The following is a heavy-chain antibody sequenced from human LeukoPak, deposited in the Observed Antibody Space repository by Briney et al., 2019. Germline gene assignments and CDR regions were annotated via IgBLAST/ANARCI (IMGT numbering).Heavy chain of an antibody. CDR1: GGSFSGYY. CDR2: INHSGST. J-gene: IGHJ6*03. CDR3: ARRYYYYYYMDV. Sequence: SETLSLTCAVYGGSFSGYYWSWIRQPPGKGLEWIGEINHSGSTNYNPSLKSRVTISVDTSKNQFSLKLSSVAAADTAVYYCARRYYYYYYMDVWGKGTTVTVSS. V-gene: IGHV4-34*01.